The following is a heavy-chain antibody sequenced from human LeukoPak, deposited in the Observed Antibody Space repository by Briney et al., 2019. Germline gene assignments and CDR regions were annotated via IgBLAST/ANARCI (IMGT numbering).Heavy chain of an antibody. CDR3: ARVYGDYVFWFDP. CDR1: GGTFSSYA. D-gene: IGHD4-17*01. V-gene: IGHV1-69*13. J-gene: IGHJ5*02. CDR2: IIPIFGTA. Sequence: SVKVSCKASGGTFSSYAISWVRQAPGQGLEWMGGIIPIFGTANYAQKFRGRVTITADESTSTAYMELSSLRSEDTAVYYCARVYGDYVFWFDPWGQGTLVTVSS.